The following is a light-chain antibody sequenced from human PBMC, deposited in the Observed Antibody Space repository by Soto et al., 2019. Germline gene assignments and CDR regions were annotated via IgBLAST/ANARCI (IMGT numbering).Light chain of an antibody. CDR3: QQRDMWPIT. CDR1: QSCQGL. Sequence: EVVLTQSPVTLSLSPGERATLSARPSQSCQGLLAWYQQKPGQAPSLLIYDAYNRATGIPPRFSGSGSGTDFTLTITSLEPEDSAVYYCQQRDMWPITFGQGTRLEIK. J-gene: IGKJ5*01. V-gene: IGKV3-11*01. CDR2: DAY.